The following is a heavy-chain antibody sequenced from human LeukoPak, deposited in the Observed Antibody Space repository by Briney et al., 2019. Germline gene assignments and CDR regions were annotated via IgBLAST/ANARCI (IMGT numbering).Heavy chain of an antibody. CDR1: GFTFSTYW. D-gene: IGHD3-10*01. CDR2: ITSDGSKS. Sequence: GGSLRLSCAASGFTFSTYWMHWVRQAPGTGLVWVSRITSDGSKSNYADCVKGRFTISRDNAKNTLYLQMNSLRAEATAVYHCVRVGGRSSIGGDCWGQGTLVTVSS. CDR3: VRVGGRSSIGGDC. V-gene: IGHV3-74*01. J-gene: IGHJ4*02.